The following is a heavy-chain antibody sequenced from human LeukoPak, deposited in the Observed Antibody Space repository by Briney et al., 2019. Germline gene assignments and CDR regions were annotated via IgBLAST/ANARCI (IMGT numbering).Heavy chain of an antibody. Sequence: GGSLRLSCAGSGFTFSNYWMSWVRQAPGKGPEWVANIKQDGREKHYVDSVKGRFTISRDNSKNTLYLQMNSLRAEDTAVYYCAKDYYDSSGYRPFDPWGQGTLVTVSS. CDR2: IKQDGREK. J-gene: IGHJ5*02. CDR1: GFTFSNYW. CDR3: AKDYYDSSGYRPFDP. V-gene: IGHV3-7*03. D-gene: IGHD3-22*01.